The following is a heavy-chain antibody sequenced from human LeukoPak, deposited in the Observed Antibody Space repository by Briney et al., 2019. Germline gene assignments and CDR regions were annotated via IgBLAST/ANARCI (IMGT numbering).Heavy chain of an antibody. J-gene: IGHJ3*02. V-gene: IGHV3-33*01. CDR1: GFIFSNYG. Sequence: PGGSMRLSCAASGFIFSNYGMHWVRQAASKGLEWVAVTWYDGSNKYYADSVKGRFTISRDNSKNTVYLQMNSLRAEDTAVYYCARGLRNTDTFDIWGQGTMVTVSS. CDR2: TWYDGSNK. CDR3: ARGLRNTDTFDI.